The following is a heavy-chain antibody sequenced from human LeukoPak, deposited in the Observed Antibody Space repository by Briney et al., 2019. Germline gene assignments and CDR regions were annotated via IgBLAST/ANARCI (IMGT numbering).Heavy chain of an antibody. D-gene: IGHD2-21*02. CDR1: GGSISSYY. CDR2: IYYSGST. J-gene: IGHJ4*02. Sequence: SETLSLTCTVSGGSISSYYWSWIRQPPGKGLEWIGYIYYSGSTNYNPSPKSRVTISVDTSKNQFSLKLSSVTAADTAVYYCAREAYCGGDCYSYFDYWGQGTLVTVSS. CDR3: AREAYCGGDCYSYFDY. V-gene: IGHV4-59*01.